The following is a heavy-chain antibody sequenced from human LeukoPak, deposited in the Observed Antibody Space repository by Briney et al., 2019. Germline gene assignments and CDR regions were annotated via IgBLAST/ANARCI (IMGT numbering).Heavy chain of an antibody. CDR1: GFTFSSYG. V-gene: IGHV3-30*18. D-gene: IGHD1-26*01. CDR2: ISYDGSNK. J-gene: IGHJ4*02. CDR3: AKPYSGNYYFDY. Sequence: TGGSLRLSCAASGFTFSSYGMHWVRQAPGKGLEWVAVISYDGSNKYYADSVKGRFTISRDNSKNTLYLQMSSLRAEDTAVYYCAKPYSGNYYFDYWGQGTLVTVSS.